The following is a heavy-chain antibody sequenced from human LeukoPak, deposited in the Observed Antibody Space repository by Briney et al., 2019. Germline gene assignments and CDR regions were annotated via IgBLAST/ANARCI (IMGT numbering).Heavy chain of an antibody. CDR2: TYNRSKWYN. CDR1: GDSVSSNSAA. Sequence: SQTLSHTCDISGDSVSSNSAAWNWLRQSPSRGLEWLGRTYNRSKWYNDYAVSLKSRMTINADTSKNHFSLQLNSVTPEDTAVYYCARSAGTASGNYERATFDYWGQGTLVTVSS. D-gene: IGHD1-26*01. CDR3: ARSAGTASGNYERATFDY. J-gene: IGHJ4*02. V-gene: IGHV6-1*01.